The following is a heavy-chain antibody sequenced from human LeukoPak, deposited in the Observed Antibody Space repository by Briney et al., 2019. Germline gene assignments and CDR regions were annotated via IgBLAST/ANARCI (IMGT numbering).Heavy chain of an antibody. D-gene: IGHD5-18*01. Sequence: ASVTVSCTASGGTFSSYAISWVRQAPGQGLEWMGGIIPIFGTANYAQKFQGRVTITADESTSTAYMELSSLRSEDTAVYYCARGRDTAMENYFDYWGQGTLVTVSS. CDR1: GGTFSSYA. CDR3: ARGRDTAMENYFDY. J-gene: IGHJ4*02. CDR2: IIPIFGTA. V-gene: IGHV1-69*13.